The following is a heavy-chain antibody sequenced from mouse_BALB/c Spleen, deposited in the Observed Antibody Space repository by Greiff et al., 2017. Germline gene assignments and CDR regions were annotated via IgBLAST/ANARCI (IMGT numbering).Heavy chain of an antibody. Sequence: EVKLVESGGDLVKPGGSLKLSCAASGFTFSSYGMSWVRQTPEKRLELVAAINSNGGSTYYPDTVKGRFTISRDNAKNTLYLQMSSLKSEDTALYYFARRGNDGVFDYWGQGTTLTVSS. D-gene: IGHD2-12*01. CDR3: ARRGNDGVFDY. J-gene: IGHJ2*01. CDR2: INSNGGST. CDR1: GFTFSSYG. V-gene: IGHV5-6-2*01.